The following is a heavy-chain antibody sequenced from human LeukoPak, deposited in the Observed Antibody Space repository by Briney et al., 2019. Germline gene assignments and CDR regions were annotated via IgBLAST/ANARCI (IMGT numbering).Heavy chain of an antibody. D-gene: IGHD3-10*01. CDR1: GFTFSSYS. Sequence: GGSLRLSCAASGFTFSSYSMNWVRQAPGKGLEWVSSISSSSSSYIYYADSVKGRFTISRDNAKNSLYLQMNSLRAEDTAVYYCARALLWFGESNYFDYWGQGTLVTVSS. V-gene: IGHV3-21*01. J-gene: IGHJ4*02. CDR2: ISSSSSSYI. CDR3: ARALLWFGESNYFDY.